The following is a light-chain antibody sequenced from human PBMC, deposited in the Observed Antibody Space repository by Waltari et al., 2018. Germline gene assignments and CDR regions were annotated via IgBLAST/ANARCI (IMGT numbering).Light chain of an antibody. J-gene: IGLJ1*01. CDR3: QVWDANTDPGV. CDR2: YDS. Sequence: SYVLTQPPSVAVAPGETATVTCGGNNIESKSWHWYQQKPGQAPVLVISYDSDRPSGIPERFSGSNSGDTATLTISRVEAGDEADYYCQVWDANTDPGVFGTGTEVTVL. CDR1: NIESKS. V-gene: IGLV3-21*01.